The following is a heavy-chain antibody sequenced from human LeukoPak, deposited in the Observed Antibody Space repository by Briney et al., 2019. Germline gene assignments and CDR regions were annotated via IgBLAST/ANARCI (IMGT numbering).Heavy chain of an antibody. D-gene: IGHD4-17*01. CDR2: MNPNSGNT. CDR3: AKPSHGDYDGVWVLEENPDRSLDY. Sequence: GASVKVSCKASGYTFTSYDINWVRQATGQGLEWMGWMNPNSGNTGYAQKFQGRVTITRNTSISTAYMELSSLRAEDTAVYYCAKPSHGDYDGVWVLEENPDRSLDYWGQGTLVTVSS. CDR1: GYTFTSYD. V-gene: IGHV1-8*03. J-gene: IGHJ4*02.